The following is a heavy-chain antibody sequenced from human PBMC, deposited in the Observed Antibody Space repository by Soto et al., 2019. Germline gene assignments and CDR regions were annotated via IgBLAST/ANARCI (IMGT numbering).Heavy chain of an antibody. CDR3: ATVERSTGTTLDY. V-gene: IGHV3-23*01. Sequence: PGGSLRLSCAASGFTFSSYAMSWVRQAPGKGLEWVSGISGSGGNTYYAESVKGRFTISRDNSKNTLYLQMNSLRAEDTAVYYCATVERSTGTTLDYWGQGTLVTVSS. CDR1: GFTFSSYA. D-gene: IGHD1-1*01. CDR2: ISGSGGNT. J-gene: IGHJ4*02.